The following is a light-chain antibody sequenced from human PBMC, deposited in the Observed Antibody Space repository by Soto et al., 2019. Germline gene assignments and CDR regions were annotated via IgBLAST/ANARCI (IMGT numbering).Light chain of an antibody. CDR2: EVS. J-gene: IGLJ2*01. Sequence: QSALTQPASVSGSPGQSITISCTGTTSDVGTYKFVSWYQQHPGIAPKPMIYEVSERPSGVSNRFSGSKSGNTASLTISGLQAEDEADYYCCSHAGSHVIFGGGTKLTVL. CDR3: CSHAGSHVI. CDR1: TSDVGTYKF. V-gene: IGLV2-23*02.